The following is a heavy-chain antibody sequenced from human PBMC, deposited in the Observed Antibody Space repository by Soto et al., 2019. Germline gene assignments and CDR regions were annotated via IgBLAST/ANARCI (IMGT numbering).Heavy chain of an antibody. CDR2: ISSSSSYI. CDR3: ARDVTIFGVVILDP. Sequence: EVQLVESGGGLVKPGGSLRLSCAASGFTFSSYSMNWVRQAPGKGLEWVSSISSSSSYIYYADSVKGRFTISRDNAKNSLYLQMNSLRAEDTAVYYCARDVTIFGVVILDPWGQGTLVTVSS. V-gene: IGHV3-21*01. J-gene: IGHJ5*02. CDR1: GFTFSSYS. D-gene: IGHD3-3*01.